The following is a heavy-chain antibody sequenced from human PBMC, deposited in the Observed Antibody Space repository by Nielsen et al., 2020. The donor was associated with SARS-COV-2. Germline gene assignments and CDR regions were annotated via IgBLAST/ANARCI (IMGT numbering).Heavy chain of an antibody. CDR3: ARERVGGITIFGVVTRYGMDV. Sequence: SETLSLTCTVSGGSISTYHWSWIRQPPGKGLEWIGYVHYSGTTNYNPSLKSRVSISLDTSRNQFFLKLSSVTAADTALYYCARERVGGITIFGVVTRYGMDVWGQGTTVTVSS. D-gene: IGHD3-3*01. CDR1: GGSISTYH. J-gene: IGHJ6*02. CDR2: VHYSGTT. V-gene: IGHV4-59*12.